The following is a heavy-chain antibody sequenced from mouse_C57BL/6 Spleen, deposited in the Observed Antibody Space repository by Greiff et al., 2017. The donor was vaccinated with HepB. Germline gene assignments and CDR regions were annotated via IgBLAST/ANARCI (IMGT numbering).Heavy chain of an antibody. J-gene: IGHJ1*03. Sequence: QVQLQQPGAELVMPGASVKLSCKASGYTFTSYWMHWVKQRPGQGLEWIGEIDPSDSYTNYNQKFKGKSTLTVDKSSSTAYMQLSSLTSEDSAVYYCARRGIYYYGSSYLWWFDVWGTGTTVTVSS. CDR2: IDPSDSYT. D-gene: IGHD1-1*01. CDR3: ARRGIYYYGSSYLWWFDV. CDR1: GYTFTSYW. V-gene: IGHV1-69*01.